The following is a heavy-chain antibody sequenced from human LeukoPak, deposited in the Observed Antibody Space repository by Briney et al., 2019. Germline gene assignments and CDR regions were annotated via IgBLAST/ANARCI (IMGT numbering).Heavy chain of an antibody. J-gene: IGHJ3*02. CDR1: GYTFTGYY. CDR2: INPTGGST. V-gene: IGHV1-46*01. CDR3: ASPLTADAFDI. Sequence: ASVEVSCKASGYTFTGYYIHWVRQAPGQGLEWMGIINPTGGSTFYAQKFQGRVTMTTDTSTSTGYMALSSLRSEDTAVYYCASPLTADAFDIWGQGTMVTVSS.